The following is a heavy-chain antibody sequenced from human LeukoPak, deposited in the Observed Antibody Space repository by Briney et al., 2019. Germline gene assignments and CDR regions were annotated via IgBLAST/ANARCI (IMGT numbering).Heavy chain of an antibody. Sequence: PSETLSLTCTVSGGSISSYYWSWIRQPPGKGLEWIGYIYYSGSTNYNPSLKSRVTISVDTSKNQFSLKLSSVTAADTAVHYCARSRGSGSYYVEFDYWGQGTLVTVSS. CDR3: ARSRGSGSYYVEFDY. CDR2: IYYSGST. D-gene: IGHD1-26*01. J-gene: IGHJ4*02. CDR1: GGSISSYY. V-gene: IGHV4-59*01.